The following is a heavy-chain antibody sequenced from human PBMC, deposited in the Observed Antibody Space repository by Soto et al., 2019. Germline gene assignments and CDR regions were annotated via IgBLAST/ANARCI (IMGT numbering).Heavy chain of an antibody. CDR1: GFSLTTTHMG. CDR3: ANAGDCDVLSFDH. CDR2: IYWDDDK. Sequence: QITLKESGPPLVRPAQTLTLTCAASGFSLTTTHMGVAWIRQPPGKALEWLALIYWDDDKRYSTSLKNRLAISQNTARNRVVVTISNMNPEDTGTYFCANAGDCDVLSFDHCGSGHLVTVSS. V-gene: IGHV2-5*02. J-gene: IGHJ4*02. D-gene: IGHD2-21*02.